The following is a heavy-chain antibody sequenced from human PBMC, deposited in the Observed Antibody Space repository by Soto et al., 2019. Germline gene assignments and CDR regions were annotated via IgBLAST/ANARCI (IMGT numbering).Heavy chain of an antibody. Sequence: EVQLVESGGGLVQPGGSLRLSCAASGFTFNSYTMHWVRQAPGKGLQWLSYISTTSTTIYYADSVKGRSTISRDNAKNSLYLQMSSLRDDDTAVYFCARDFGGRYGIFDSWGQGTLVTVSS. V-gene: IGHV3-48*02. J-gene: IGHJ4*02. D-gene: IGHD3-10*01. CDR2: ISTTSTTI. CDR3: ARDFGGRYGIFDS. CDR1: GFTFNSYT.